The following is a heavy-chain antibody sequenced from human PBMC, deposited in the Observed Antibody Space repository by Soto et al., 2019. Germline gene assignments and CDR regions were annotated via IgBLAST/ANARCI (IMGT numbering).Heavy chain of an antibody. CDR1: GGSFSAYY. D-gene: IGHD2-15*01. CDR2: IDHSGST. V-gene: IGHV4-34*01. CDR3: VRGLRYSGMDV. Sequence: PSETLSLTCAVNGGSFSAYYWTWIRQPPGRGLEWIGEIDHSGSTNYNPSLESRVTISIGTAKNRFSLNVTSVTAADTAVYYCVRGLRYSGMDVWGQGTTVTVSS. J-gene: IGHJ6*02.